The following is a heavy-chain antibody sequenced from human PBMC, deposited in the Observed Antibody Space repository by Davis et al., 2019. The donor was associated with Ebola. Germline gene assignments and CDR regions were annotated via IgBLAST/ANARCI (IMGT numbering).Heavy chain of an antibody. CDR2: SRNKENRYST. J-gene: IGHJ4*02. D-gene: IGHD1/OR15-1a*01. CDR3: VTENWYRFES. Sequence: GASLKISCAASEFSSSVYFMDWVRLTPGKGLEWVGLSRNKENRYSTEYAASVKGRFTIARDDSKNLLYLEMNGLRTEDTAVYYCVTENWYRFESCGQGTLITVSS. V-gene: IGHV3-72*01. CDR1: EFSSSVYF.